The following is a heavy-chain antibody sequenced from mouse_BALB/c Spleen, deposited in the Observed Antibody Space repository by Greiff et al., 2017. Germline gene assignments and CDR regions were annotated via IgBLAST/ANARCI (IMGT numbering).Heavy chain of an antibody. Sequence: QVQRKESGAELMKPGASVKISCKATGYTFSSYWIEWVKQRPGHGLEWIGEILPGSGSTNYNEKFKGKATFTADTSSNTAYMQLSSLTSEDSAVYYCARLDYGYPFAYWGQGTLVTVSA. V-gene: IGHV1-9*01. CDR1: GYTFSSYW. J-gene: IGHJ3*01. CDR2: ILPGSGST. CDR3: ARLDYGYPFAY. D-gene: IGHD1-2*01.